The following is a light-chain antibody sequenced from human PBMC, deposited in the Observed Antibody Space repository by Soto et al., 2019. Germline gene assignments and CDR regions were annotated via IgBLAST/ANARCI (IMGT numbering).Light chain of an antibody. Sequence: QSALTQPASVSGSPGQSITISCTGTTSFVGSYNLVSWYQQHTGKAPQVLIYEDTKRPSGVSNLFSGSISGSTASLTISGLQAEDEADYYCCSYVGASTYVFGTGTKLTVL. CDR1: TSFVGSYNL. V-gene: IGLV2-23*01. J-gene: IGLJ1*01. CDR2: EDT. CDR3: CSYVGASTYV.